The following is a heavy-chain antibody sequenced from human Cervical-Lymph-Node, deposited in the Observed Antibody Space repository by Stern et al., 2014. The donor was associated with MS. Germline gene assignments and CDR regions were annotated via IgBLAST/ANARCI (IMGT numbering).Heavy chain of an antibody. V-gene: IGHV3-74*01. J-gene: IGHJ4*02. CDR2: VKSDGSTT. CDR3: ARESTGTHKDY. Sequence: EMQLVESGGGLVQPGGSLRLSCAASGFTFSNYWMHWVRQGPGKRLVWVSHVKSDGSTTGYADSVKGRFTISRDNAKNTLYLQMNSLRAEDTAVYYCARESTGTHKDYWGQGTLVTVSS. D-gene: IGHD1-1*01. CDR1: GFTFSNYW.